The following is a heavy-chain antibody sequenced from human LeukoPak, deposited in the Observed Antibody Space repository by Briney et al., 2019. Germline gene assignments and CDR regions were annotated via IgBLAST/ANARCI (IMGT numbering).Heavy chain of an antibody. Sequence: GGSLRLSCAASGFTFSSYGMHWVRQAPGKGLEWEAVISYDGSNKYYADSVKGRFTISRDNSKNTLYLQMNSLRAEDTAVYYCAKDLGFVGLDYWGQGTLVTVSS. CDR2: ISYDGSNK. CDR1: GFTFSSYG. D-gene: IGHD1-26*01. J-gene: IGHJ4*02. CDR3: AKDLGFVGLDY. V-gene: IGHV3-30*18.